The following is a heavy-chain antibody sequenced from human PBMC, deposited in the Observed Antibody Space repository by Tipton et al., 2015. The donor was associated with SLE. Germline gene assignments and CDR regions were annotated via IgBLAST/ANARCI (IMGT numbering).Heavy chain of an antibody. CDR1: GFTFSSYG. CDR3: ATTHMTTVTNEDY. CDR2: IRYDGSNK. V-gene: IGHV3-30*02. J-gene: IGHJ4*02. D-gene: IGHD4-11*01. Sequence: SLRLSCAASGFTFSSYGMHWVRQAPGKGLEWVAFIRYDGSNKYYADSVKGRFTISRDNSKNTLYLQMYSLRAEDTAVYYCATTHMTTVTNEDYWGQGTLVTVSS.